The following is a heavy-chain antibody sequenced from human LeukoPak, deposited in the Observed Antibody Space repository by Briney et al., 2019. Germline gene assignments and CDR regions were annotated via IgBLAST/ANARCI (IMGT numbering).Heavy chain of an antibody. CDR1: GFTLSSYA. CDR3: TKEYAGASDY. V-gene: IGHV3-23*01. J-gene: IGHJ4*02. CDR2: ISGSGGST. Sequence: GGSLRLSCAASGFTLSSYAMSWVRQAPGKGLEWVAAISGSGGSTYYADSVKGRFTISRDNSKTTLYLQMNSLRAEDTAVYSCTKEYAGASDYWGQGPLVTVSS. D-gene: IGHD6-13*01.